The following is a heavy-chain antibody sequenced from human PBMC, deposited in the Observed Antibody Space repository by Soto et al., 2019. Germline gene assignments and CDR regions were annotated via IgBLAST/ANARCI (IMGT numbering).Heavy chain of an antibody. CDR3: ARPHRTGTTLPLFDS. J-gene: IGHJ4*02. CDR1: GFTFSYYV. V-gene: IGHV1-3*01. CDR2: INAGNGKT. D-gene: IGHD1-1*01. Sequence: ASVKGSCKTSGFTFSYYVVHWVRQAPGQRPEWLGWINAGNGKTKYSQTFQGRVTITRDTSATTVYMELSSLTSEDTAVYYCARPHRTGTTLPLFDSWGQGSLVTVSS.